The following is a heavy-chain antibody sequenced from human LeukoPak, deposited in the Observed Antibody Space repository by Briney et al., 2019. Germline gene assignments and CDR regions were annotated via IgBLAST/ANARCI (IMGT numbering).Heavy chain of an antibody. CDR2: ISAYNGNT. D-gene: IGHD2-21*02. CDR3: ARDSGWGLNRVYCYYMDV. CDR1: GYPFTTYG. V-gene: IGHV1-18*01. Sequence: ASVKVSCKASGYPFTTYGISWVRQAPGQGLEWMGWISAYNGNTNYAQNFQGRVTMTTDTSTSTAYMELMSLTSDDTAVYYCARDSGWGLNRVYCYYMDVWGKGTTVTISS. J-gene: IGHJ6*03.